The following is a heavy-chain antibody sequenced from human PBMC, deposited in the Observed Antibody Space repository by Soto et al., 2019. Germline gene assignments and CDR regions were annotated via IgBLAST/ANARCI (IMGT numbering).Heavy chain of an antibody. CDR1: GFTFSSYW. J-gene: IGHJ6*02. CDR2: IKQDGSEK. D-gene: IGHD3-10*01. CDR3: AREDTRSYGSGSYLNYYYYCMDV. V-gene: IGHV3-7*03. Sequence: GGSLRRSCAASGFTFSSYWMSWVRQAPGKGLEWVANIKQDGSEKYYVDSVKGRFTISRDNAKNSLYLQMNSLRAEDTAVYYCAREDTRSYGSGSYLNYYYYCMDVWGQGTTVTVSS.